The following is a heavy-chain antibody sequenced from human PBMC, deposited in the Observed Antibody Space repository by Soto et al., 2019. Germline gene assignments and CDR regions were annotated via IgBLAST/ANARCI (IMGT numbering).Heavy chain of an antibody. J-gene: IGHJ4*02. CDR3: ARETPSFDS. CDR1: GFTFSDYP. D-gene: IGHD2-15*01. CDR2: IRTISSAI. Sequence: GGSPRLSCAASGFTFSDYPMNWVRQAPGKGLEWVSSIRTISSAIYFADSVRGRFTISRDNARNPLYLQMTSLRDEDTAVYYCARETPSFDSWGQGTLVTVSS. V-gene: IGHV3-48*02.